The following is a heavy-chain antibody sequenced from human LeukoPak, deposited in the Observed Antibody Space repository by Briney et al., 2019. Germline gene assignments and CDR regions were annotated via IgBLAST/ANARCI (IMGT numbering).Heavy chain of an antibody. CDR3: ARGRIAARLYYYYYYMDV. J-gene: IGHJ6*03. Sequence: SETLSLTCAVYGGSFSGYYWSWIRQPPGKGLEWIGYIYYSGSTNYNPSLKSRVTISVDTSKNQFSLKLSSVTAADTAVYYCARGRIAARLYYYYYYMDVWGKGTTVTVSS. CDR1: GGSFSGYY. D-gene: IGHD6-6*01. CDR2: IYYSGST. V-gene: IGHV4-59*01.